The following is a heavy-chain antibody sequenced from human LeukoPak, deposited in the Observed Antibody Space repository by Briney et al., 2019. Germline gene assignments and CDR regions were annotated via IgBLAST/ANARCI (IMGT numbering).Heavy chain of an antibody. D-gene: IGHD2-21*02. J-gene: IGHJ4*02. V-gene: IGHV3-7*04. CDR1: GFIFSNYW. Sequence: GGSLRLSCAASGFIFSNYWMSWVRQAPGKGLEWVANINQDGSVKYYVDSVRGRFTISRDNAKKSLYLQMNSLRTEDAAVYFCARVYCSGHCYSFYDYWGQGTLVTVSS. CDR2: INQDGSVK. CDR3: ARVYCSGHCYSFYDY.